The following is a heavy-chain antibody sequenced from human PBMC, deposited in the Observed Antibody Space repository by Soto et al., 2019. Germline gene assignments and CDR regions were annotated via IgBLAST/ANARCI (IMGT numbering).Heavy chain of an antibody. D-gene: IGHD2-2*01. CDR2: IDPSDSYT. CDR1: GYSFTSYW. J-gene: IGHJ5*02. CDR3: AREAGEYCSSTSCYFGWFDP. V-gene: IGHV5-10-1*01. Sequence: PVESLNISCKVSGYSFTSYWIIWVLQMPGKGLEGMGRIDPSDSYTSYSPSFQGHVTISADKSVSTAYLQWSSLKASDTAMYYCAREAGEYCSSTSCYFGWFDPWGQGTLVTVSS.